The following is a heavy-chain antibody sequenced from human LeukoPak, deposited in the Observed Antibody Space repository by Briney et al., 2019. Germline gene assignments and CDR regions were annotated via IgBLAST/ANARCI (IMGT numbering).Heavy chain of an antibody. CDR3: ASVRGYSYGYLPS. D-gene: IGHD5-18*01. CDR1: GGSISSGDYY. CDR2: IYYSGST. J-gene: IGHJ4*02. Sequence: SQTLSLTCTVSGGSISSGDYYWSWIRQPPGKGLEWIGYIYYSGSTYYNPSLMSRVTISVDTSKNQFSLKLSSVTAADTAVYYCASVRGYSYGYLPSWGQGTLVTVSS. V-gene: IGHV4-30-4*01.